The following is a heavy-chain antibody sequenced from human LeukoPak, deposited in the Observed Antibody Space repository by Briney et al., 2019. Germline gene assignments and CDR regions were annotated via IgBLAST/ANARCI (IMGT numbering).Heavy chain of an antibody. J-gene: IGHJ4*02. V-gene: IGHV1-18*01. CDR3: ARAQGTAAGDY. Sequence: ASVKVSCKASGYTFTSYSISWLRQAPGQGLEWMGWVSVYNGNTNYAQQLQGRVTMTTDTSTSTAYMELRTLRSDDTAMYYCARAQGTAAGDYWGQGTLVTVSS. CDR1: GYTFTSYS. CDR2: VSVYNGNT. D-gene: IGHD6-13*01.